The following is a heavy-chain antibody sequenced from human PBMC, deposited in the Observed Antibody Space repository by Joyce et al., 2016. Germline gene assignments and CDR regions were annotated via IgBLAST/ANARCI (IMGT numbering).Heavy chain of an antibody. CDR2: ISYDGIYK. CDR1: GLTLSNYG. J-gene: IGHJ4*02. Sequence: QVQLVESGGGVVQPGRSLRLSCAASGLTLSNYGVHWVRQAPGKGREWVACISYDGIYKYYADSVKGRFTISRDNSKNTVFLEMNSLRTEDTAVYYCAKILTATYSSGWFLDYWGQGTLVTVSS. CDR3: AKILTATYSSGWFLDY. V-gene: IGHV3-30*18. D-gene: IGHD6-25*01.